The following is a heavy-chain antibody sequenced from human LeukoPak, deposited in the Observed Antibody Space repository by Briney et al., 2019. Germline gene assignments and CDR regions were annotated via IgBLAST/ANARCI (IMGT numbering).Heavy chain of an antibody. CDR1: GFTVSSNY. V-gene: IGHV3-53*05. CDR2: IYSGGST. D-gene: IGHD6-19*01. J-gene: IGHJ4*02. CDR3: AGASSGWSVFDY. Sequence: QPGGSLRLSCAASGFTVSSNYMSWVRQAPGKGLEWVSVIYSGGSTYYADSVKGRFTISRDNSKNTLHLQMNSLRAEDTAVYYCAGASSGWSVFDYWGQGTLVTVSS.